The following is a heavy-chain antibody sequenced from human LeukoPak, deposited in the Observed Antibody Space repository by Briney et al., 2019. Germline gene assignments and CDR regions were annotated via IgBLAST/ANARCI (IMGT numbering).Heavy chain of an antibody. CDR3: AKDASWTMDDAFDI. CDR2: ISWDGGNT. Sequence: PGGSLRLSCAASGFTFDDYAMNWVRQVPGKGLEWVSLISWDGGNTYYADSVKGRFTISRDNSKNSLYLQMNSLRAEDTALYYCAKDASWTMDDAFDIWGQGTMVTVSS. V-gene: IGHV3-43D*03. J-gene: IGHJ3*02. D-gene: IGHD4/OR15-4a*01. CDR1: GFTFDDYA.